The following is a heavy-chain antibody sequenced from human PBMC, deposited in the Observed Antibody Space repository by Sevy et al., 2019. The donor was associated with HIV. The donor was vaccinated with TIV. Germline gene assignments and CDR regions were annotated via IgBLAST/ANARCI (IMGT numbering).Heavy chain of an antibody. CDR1: GFPFINYA. CDR2: IGGSGGSS. CDR3: ARDLVIPATTDYFYYGMDV. D-gene: IGHD2-15*01. Sequence: GGSLRLSCAASGFPFINYAMSWVRQAPGKGLEWVSAIGGSGGSSFYADSVKGRFTISRDDAKNSLYLQMSSLRAEDTAVYYCARDLVIPATTDYFYYGMDVWGQGTTVTVSS. J-gene: IGHJ6*02. V-gene: IGHV3-23*01.